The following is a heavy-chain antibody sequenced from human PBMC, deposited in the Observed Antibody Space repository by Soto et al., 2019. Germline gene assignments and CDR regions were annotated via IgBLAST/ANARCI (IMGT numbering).Heavy chain of an antibody. J-gene: IGHJ4*02. CDR1: GFTFSNYA. CDR2: VSATAGTT. D-gene: IGHD3-16*01. CDR3: AKDRLAGGFDY. Sequence: DVQLVDSGGGLVQPGGSLRLSCAASGFTFSNYAMRWVRQAPGKGLEWVSLVSATAGTTYYTDSVKGRFTLSRDNARNTVYLQMNSLRADDTAVYYWAKDRLAGGFDYWGQGTLVTVSS. V-gene: IGHV3-23*04.